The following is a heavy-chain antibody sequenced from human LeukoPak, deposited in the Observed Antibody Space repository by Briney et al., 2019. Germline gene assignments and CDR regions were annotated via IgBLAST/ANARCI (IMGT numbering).Heavy chain of an antibody. CDR3: ARLNYDFWSGYPLPSDY. Sequence: SETLSLTCAVYGGSFSGYYWSWIRQPPEKGLEWIGYIYYSGSTNYNPSLKSRVTISVDTSKNQFSLKLSSVTAADTAVYYCARLNYDFWSGYPLPSDYWGQGTLVTVSS. V-gene: IGHV4-59*01. CDR2: IYYSGST. D-gene: IGHD3-3*01. CDR1: GGSFSGYY. J-gene: IGHJ4*02.